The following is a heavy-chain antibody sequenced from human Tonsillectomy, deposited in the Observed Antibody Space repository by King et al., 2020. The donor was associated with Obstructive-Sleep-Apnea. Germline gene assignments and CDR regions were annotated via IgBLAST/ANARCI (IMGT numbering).Heavy chain of an antibody. CDR3: AKGERDFDH. CDR2: IRFDGSDK. V-gene: IGHV3-30*02. Sequence: VQLVESGGGVVQPGGSLRLSCAASGFTFRGYGMHGGRQGPGKGREWVACIRFDGSDKDYADAVKGRFAISRDKSKNTLYLQMNSLRTEDTAVYYCAKGERDFDHWGQGTLVTVSS. D-gene: IGHD1-1*01. J-gene: IGHJ4*02. CDR1: GFTFRGYG.